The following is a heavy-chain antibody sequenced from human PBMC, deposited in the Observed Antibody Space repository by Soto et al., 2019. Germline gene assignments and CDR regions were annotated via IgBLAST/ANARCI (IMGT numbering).Heavy chain of an antibody. V-gene: IGHV4-30-4*08. CDR3: AREDAGGGRDYYGLDV. CDR2: IHYTGSI. Sequence: QVQLQQSGPGLVEPSQTLSLTCAVSGGSISSEYFHWTWIRQSPGKGLEWIGYIHYTGSIMYNPSFKSRLTMAVDTTKNQFSLQLTSVTAADTAVYFCAREDAGGGRDYYGLDVWGQGTTVTVSS. D-gene: IGHD2-15*01. CDR1: GGSISSEYFH. J-gene: IGHJ6*02.